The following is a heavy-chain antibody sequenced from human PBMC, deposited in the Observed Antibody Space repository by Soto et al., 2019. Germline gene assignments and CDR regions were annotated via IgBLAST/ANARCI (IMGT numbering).Heavy chain of an antibody. CDR2: ISGSGGST. D-gene: IGHD2-15*01. CDR1: GFTFSSYA. V-gene: IGHV3-23*01. Sequence: EVQLLESGGGLVQPGGSLRLACAVSGFTFSSYAMSWVHQAPGKGLEWVSAISGSGGSTYYADSVKGRFTISRDNSKNTRYLQMTTRRAEDTAVFSCAKDDRGWGGGQDNWGQETWVTVSS. J-gene: IGHJ4*02. CDR3: AKDDRGWGGGQDN.